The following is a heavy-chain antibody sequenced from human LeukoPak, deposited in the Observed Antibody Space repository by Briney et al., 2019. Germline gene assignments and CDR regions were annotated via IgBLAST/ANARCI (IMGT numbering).Heavy chain of an antibody. CDR2: IYYSGST. CDR1: GGSMSSNF. CDR3: ASVIGYCSGGACHATAVLAY. D-gene: IGHD2-15*01. Sequence: SETLSLTCTVSGGSMSSNFWSWIRQPPGKGLEWIGYIYYSGSTNYNPSLKSRVTISVDTSKNQFSLKLTSVTAADTAVYYCASVIGYCSGGACHATAVLAYWGQGTLVTVSS. J-gene: IGHJ4*02. V-gene: IGHV4-59*08.